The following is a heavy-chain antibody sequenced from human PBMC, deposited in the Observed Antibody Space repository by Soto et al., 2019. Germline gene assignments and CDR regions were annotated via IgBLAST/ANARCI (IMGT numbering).Heavy chain of an antibody. Sequence: GGSLRLSCAASGFTFSSYSMNWVRQAPGKGLEWVSSISSSSSYIYYADSVKGRFTISRDNAKNSLYLQMNSLRAEDTAVYYCARGRPDKSYYYYDYMDVWGKGTTVTVSS. J-gene: IGHJ6*03. V-gene: IGHV3-21*01. CDR3: ARGRPDKSYYYYDYMDV. CDR2: ISSSSSYI. CDR1: GFTFSSYS. D-gene: IGHD3-9*01.